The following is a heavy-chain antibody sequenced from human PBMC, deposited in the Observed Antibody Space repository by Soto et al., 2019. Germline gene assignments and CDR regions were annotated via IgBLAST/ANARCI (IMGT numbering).Heavy chain of an antibody. CDR2: IVVGSGNT. CDR3: AAYAGGSWWYDAGYDGMDV. Sequence: SVQASCKASGFTFTSSAVQWVRQARGQRLEWIGWIVVGSGNTNYAQKFQERVTITRDMSTSTAYMELSSLRSEDTAVYYCAAYAGGSWWYDAGYDGMDVWRQGSPV. V-gene: IGHV1-58*01. D-gene: IGHD2-15*01. J-gene: IGHJ6*02. CDR1: GFTFTSSA.